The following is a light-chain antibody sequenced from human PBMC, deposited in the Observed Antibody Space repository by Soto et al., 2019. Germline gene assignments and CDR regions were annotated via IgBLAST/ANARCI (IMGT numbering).Light chain of an antibody. Sequence: EMEMTQSPATLPVSPGERATLSCRASQSVRDNLAWYQQKPGQAPRLLIYGASTRATGIPARFSGIGSGTEFSLTISSLQSEDFEVYYCQQYNNWPLTLGGGTKVDIK. J-gene: IGKJ4*01. CDR3: QQYNNWPLT. CDR1: QSVRDN. V-gene: IGKV3D-15*01. CDR2: GAS.